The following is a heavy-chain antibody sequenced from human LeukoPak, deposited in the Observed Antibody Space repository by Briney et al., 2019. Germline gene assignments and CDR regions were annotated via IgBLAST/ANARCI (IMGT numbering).Heavy chain of an antibody. J-gene: IGHJ4*02. V-gene: IGHV3-48*04. CDR3: AGFDGGLDY. Sequence: PGGSLRLSCAASGFTFSSYSMNWVRQAPGKGRVWVSYINCSSRTIYYADSVKGRFTISRYNAKYSMYLQMNSLRAEDTAVYYCAGFDGGLDYWGQGTLVTVSS. D-gene: IGHD3-10*01. CDR1: GFTFSSYS. CDR2: INCSSRTI.